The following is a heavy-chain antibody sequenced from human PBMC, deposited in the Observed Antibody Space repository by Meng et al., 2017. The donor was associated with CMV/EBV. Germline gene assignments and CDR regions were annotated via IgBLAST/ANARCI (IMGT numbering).Heavy chain of an antibody. D-gene: IGHD5-24*01. CDR2: IYSGGST. Sequence: VQLGVSGGGLVQPGGSLGLSCAASGFTVSSNYMSWVRQAPGKGLEWVSVIYSGGSTYYADSVKGRFTISRDNSKNTLYLQMNSLRAEDTAVYYCAREGDGYDKAPYWGQGTLVTVSS. J-gene: IGHJ4*02. V-gene: IGHV3-66*01. CDR1: GFTVSSNY. CDR3: AREGDGYDKAPY.